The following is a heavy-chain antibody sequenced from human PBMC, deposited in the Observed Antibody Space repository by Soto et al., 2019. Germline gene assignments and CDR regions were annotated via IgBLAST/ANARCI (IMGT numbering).Heavy chain of an antibody. CDR2: ISGGGST. CDR1: GFTVSSNY. CDR3: ARGSPSMTYFGEYYFDF. D-gene: IGHD3-16*01. Sequence: EVQLVESGGGLIQHGGSLRLSCAASGFTVSSNYMSWVRQAPGKGLEWVSLISGGGSTYYSDSVKGRFTISRDNYKNTLNLVMKSLRAEDTAVYYCARGSPSMTYFGEYYFDFWGQGSLVTVSS. V-gene: IGHV3-53*01. J-gene: IGHJ4*02.